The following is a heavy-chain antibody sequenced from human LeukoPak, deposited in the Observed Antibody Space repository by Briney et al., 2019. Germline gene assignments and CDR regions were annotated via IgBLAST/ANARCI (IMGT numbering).Heavy chain of an antibody. V-gene: IGHV3-7*03. J-gene: IGHJ5*02. CDR2: IKQDGSEK. CDR1: GFTFSNYW. CDR3: ATASDPSLQLT. D-gene: IGHD1-1*01. Sequence: RGSLRLSCAASGFTFSNYWMIWVRQAPGKGLEWVGNIKQDGSEKRYADSVRGRFTISRDNAQTSLYLQMNSLRAEDTAVYYCATASDPSLQLTWGQGTLVTVSS.